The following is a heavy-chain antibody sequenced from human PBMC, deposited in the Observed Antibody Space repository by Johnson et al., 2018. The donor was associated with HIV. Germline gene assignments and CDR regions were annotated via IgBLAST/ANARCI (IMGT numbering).Heavy chain of an antibody. CDR2: LYSGGST. CDR1: GFTVSSNY. CDR3: ARDYHYVWGSSYGFDI. Sequence: VQLVESGGGLVQSGGSLRLSCVVSGFTVSSNYMNWVRQAPGKGLEWVSVLYSGGSTYYADFVKDRFIISRDNSKNTLYLQMNSLRAEDTAVYYCARDYHYVWGSSYGFDIWGQGTMVIVSS. J-gene: IGHJ3*02. D-gene: IGHD3-16*01. V-gene: IGHV3-66*01.